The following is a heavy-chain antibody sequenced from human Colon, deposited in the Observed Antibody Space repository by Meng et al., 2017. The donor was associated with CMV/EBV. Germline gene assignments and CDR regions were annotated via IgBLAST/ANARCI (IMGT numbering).Heavy chain of an antibody. D-gene: IGHD2-15*01. CDR3: ARRYCSGGSCYSYDY. J-gene: IGHJ4*02. CDR1: GFKLGDYT. CDR2: ISWNSGSI. V-gene: IGHV3-9*01. Sequence: SLKISCVASGFKLGDYTMHWVRQAPGKGLEWVSGISWNSGSIGYADAVKGRFTISRDNAKNSLYLQMNSLRAEDTALYYCARRYCSGGSCYSYDYWGQGTLVTVSS.